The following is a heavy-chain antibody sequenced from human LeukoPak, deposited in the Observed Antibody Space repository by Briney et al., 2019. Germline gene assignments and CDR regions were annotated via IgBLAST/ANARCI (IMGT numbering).Heavy chain of an antibody. CDR3: ARAIAARGYYYYGMDV. V-gene: IGHV1-18*01. Sequence: ASVTVSCKASGYTFTSYGISWVRQAPGQGLEWMGWISAYNGNTNYAQKLQGRVTMTTDTSTSTAYMELRSLRSDDTAVYYCARAIAARGYYYYGMDVGAQGTTVTVSS. D-gene: IGHD6-6*01. J-gene: IGHJ6*02. CDR2: ISAYNGNT. CDR1: GYTFTSYG.